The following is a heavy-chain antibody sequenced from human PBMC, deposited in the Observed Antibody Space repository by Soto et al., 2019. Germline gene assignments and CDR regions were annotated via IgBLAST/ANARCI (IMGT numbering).Heavy chain of an antibody. CDR1: GASISNHIYY. CDR2: IYSSGSS. V-gene: IGHV4-39*02. CDR3: ARGSVAYFES. D-gene: IGHD5-12*01. Sequence: QLQLLESGPGLVKPSEALSLTCGVSGASISNHIYYWGWFRQPPGKGLEWIGKIYSSGSSYYSTSLGSLFAISVDSSKSQFSLKLSSVTSADTATDFCARGSVAYFESLGQGSLVTVSS. J-gene: IGHJ4*02.